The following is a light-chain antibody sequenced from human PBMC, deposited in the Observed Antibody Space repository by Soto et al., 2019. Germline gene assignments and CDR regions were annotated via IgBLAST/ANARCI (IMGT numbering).Light chain of an antibody. CDR3: CSYASTGTYV. V-gene: IGLV2-23*01. Sequence: QSALTQPASVSGSPGQAIAISCTGTSSDVGNYNLVSWYQQHSGKAPKLMIYEGTKWPSGVSDRFSGSKSGNTASLTISGLQAEDEADYYCCSYASTGTYVFGTGTKVNVL. CDR1: SSDVGNYNL. CDR2: EGT. J-gene: IGLJ1*01.